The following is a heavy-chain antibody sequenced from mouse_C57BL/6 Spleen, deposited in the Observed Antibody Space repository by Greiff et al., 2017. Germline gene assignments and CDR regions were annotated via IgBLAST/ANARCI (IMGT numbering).Heavy chain of an antibody. CDR2: IYPGSGST. CDR3: ARSGNPLAMDY. D-gene: IGHD3-1*01. V-gene: IGHV1-55*01. CDR1: GYTFTSYW. Sequence: QVQLQQPGAELVKPGASVKMSCKASGYTFTSYWITWVKQRPGQGLEWIGDIYPGSGSTNYNEKFKSKATLTADKSSSTAYMQLSSLTSEDSAVYFCARSGNPLAMDYWGQGTSVTVSS. J-gene: IGHJ4*01.